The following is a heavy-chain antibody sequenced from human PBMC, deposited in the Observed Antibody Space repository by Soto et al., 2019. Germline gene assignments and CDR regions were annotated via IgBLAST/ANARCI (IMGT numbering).Heavy chain of an antibody. CDR3: AKGHRGSWYLGRSFYFDY. Sequence: EVQLLESGGGLVQPGGSLRLSCAASGFTFSSYAMSWVRQAPGKGLESVSAISGSAGSTYYADSVKGRFSISRDNSKNTLYLQMNTVRAEDTAVYYCAKGHRGSWYLGRSFYFDYWGQGTLVTVSS. J-gene: IGHJ4*02. CDR1: GFTFSSYA. V-gene: IGHV3-23*01. CDR2: ISGSAGST. D-gene: IGHD6-13*01.